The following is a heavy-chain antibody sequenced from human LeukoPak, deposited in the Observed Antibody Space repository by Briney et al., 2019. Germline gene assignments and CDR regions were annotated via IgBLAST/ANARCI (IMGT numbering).Heavy chain of an antibody. CDR3: AKGEGFDP. V-gene: IGHV3-23*01. CDR2: ISGGGGST. J-gene: IGHJ5*02. CDR1: GFTFSAHD. Sequence: GGSLRLSCAASGFTFSAHDMSWVRQAPGKGLDWVSAISGGGGSTYYADSVKGRFIISKDNSKNTLYLQMNSLRAEDTAVYYCAKGEGFDPWGQGTLVTVSS.